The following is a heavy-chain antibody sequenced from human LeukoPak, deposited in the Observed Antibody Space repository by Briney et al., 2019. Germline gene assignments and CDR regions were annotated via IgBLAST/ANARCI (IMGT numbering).Heavy chain of an antibody. Sequence: SETLSLTCAVYGGPFSGYYWSWIRQPPGKGLEWIGEINHSGSTNYNPSLKSRVTISVDTSKNQFSLKLSSVTAADTAVYYCARDLGYGSGSYRIFDYWGQGTLVTVSS. V-gene: IGHV4-34*01. J-gene: IGHJ4*02. CDR2: INHSGST. D-gene: IGHD3-10*01. CDR1: GGPFSGYY. CDR3: ARDLGYGSGSYRIFDY.